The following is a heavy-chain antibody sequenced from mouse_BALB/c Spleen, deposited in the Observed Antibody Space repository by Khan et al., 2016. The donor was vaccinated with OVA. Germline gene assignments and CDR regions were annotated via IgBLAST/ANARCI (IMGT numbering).Heavy chain of an antibody. CDR3: ARNSYMYDFTY. V-gene: IGHV2-4-1*01. D-gene: IGHD2-14*01. J-gene: IGHJ3*01. CDR1: GFSLTTYG. Sequence: VQLKESGPGLLQPSQSLSITCTVSGFSLTTYGVHWVRQSPGKGLEWLGLIWSGGNTDYNAAFISRLSISKDNSKSQVFFKMNSLQADDTAIYYCARNSYMYDFTYWGQGTLVTVSA. CDR2: IWSGGNT.